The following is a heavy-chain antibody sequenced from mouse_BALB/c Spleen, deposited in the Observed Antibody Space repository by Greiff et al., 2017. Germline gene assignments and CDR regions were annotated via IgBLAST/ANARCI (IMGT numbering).Heavy chain of an antibody. Sequence: EVQLQQSGAELVKPGASVKLSCTASGFNIKDTYMHWVKQRPEQGLEWIGRIDPANGNTKYDPKFQGKATITADTSSNTAYLQLSSLTSEDTAVYYCASHYGSSPPFDYWGQGTTLTVSS. CDR1: GFNIKDTY. V-gene: IGHV14-3*02. D-gene: IGHD1-1*01. CDR2: IDPANGNT. J-gene: IGHJ2*01. CDR3: ASHYGSSPPFDY.